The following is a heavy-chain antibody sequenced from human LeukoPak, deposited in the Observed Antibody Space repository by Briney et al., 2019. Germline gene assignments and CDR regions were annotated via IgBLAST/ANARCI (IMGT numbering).Heavy chain of an antibody. CDR3: AHYSPYGSSWDVADP. D-gene: IGHD6-19*01. J-gene: IGHJ5*02. CDR2: IYWDDDR. CDR1: GFSLSTSGVG. V-gene: IGHV2-5*02. Sequence: SGPTLVNPTQTLTLTCTFSGFSLSTSGVGVGWIRQPPGKALEWLALIYWDDDRRYSPSLKSRLTITKDTSKNQVVLTMTDMDPVDTATYYCAHYSPYGSSWDVADPWGQGTLVTVSS.